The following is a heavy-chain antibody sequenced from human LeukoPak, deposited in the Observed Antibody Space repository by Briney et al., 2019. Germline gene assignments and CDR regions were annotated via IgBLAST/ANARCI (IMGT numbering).Heavy chain of an antibody. CDR2: IYYSGST. Sequence: SETRSLTCTVSGGSISSYYWSWIRQPPGKGLEWIGYIYYSGSTNYNPSLKSRVTISVDTSKNQFSLKLSSVTAADTAVYYCARGWSMVRGVITHFDYWGQGTLVTVSS. CDR3: ARGWSMVRGVITHFDY. D-gene: IGHD3-10*01. J-gene: IGHJ4*02. CDR1: GGSISSYY. V-gene: IGHV4-59*01.